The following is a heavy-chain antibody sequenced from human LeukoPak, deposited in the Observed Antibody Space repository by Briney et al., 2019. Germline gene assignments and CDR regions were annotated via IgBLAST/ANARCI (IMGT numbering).Heavy chain of an antibody. Sequence: SETLSLTCAVYGGSFSGYYWSWIRQPPGKGLEWIGYIYYSGSTNYNPSLKSRVTISVDTSKNQFSLKLSSVTAADTAVYYCARETYYYDSSGYLDYFDYWGQGTLVTVSS. D-gene: IGHD3-22*01. CDR1: GGSFSGYY. CDR3: ARETYYYDSSGYLDYFDY. J-gene: IGHJ4*02. V-gene: IGHV4-59*01. CDR2: IYYSGST.